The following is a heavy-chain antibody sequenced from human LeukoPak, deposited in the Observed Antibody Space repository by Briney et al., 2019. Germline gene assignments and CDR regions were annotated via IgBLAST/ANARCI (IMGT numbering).Heavy chain of an antibody. CDR2: INTNTGNP. CDR3: ARAHPRIAAAGISGYFQH. J-gene: IGHJ1*01. V-gene: IGHV7-4-1*02. CDR1: GYTLTSYA. Sequence: ASVKVSCKASGYTLTSYAMNWVRQAPGHGLEWMGWINTNTGNPTYAQGFTGRFVFSLDTSVSTAYLQISRLKAEDTAVYYCARAHPRIAAAGISGYFQHWGQGTLVTVSS. D-gene: IGHD6-13*01.